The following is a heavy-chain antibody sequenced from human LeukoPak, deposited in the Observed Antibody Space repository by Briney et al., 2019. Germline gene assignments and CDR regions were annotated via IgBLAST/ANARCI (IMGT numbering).Heavy chain of an antibody. CDR2: IYHSGST. V-gene: IGHV4-4*02. D-gene: IGHD6-19*01. CDR1: GGSISSSNW. CDR3: AREAQYSSGWYVDP. Sequence: PSGTLSLTCAVSGGSISSSNWWSWIRQLPGKGLEWIGEIYHSGSTNYDPSLKSRVTISVDKSKNQFSLKLSSVTAADTAVYYCAREAQYSSGWYVDPWGQGTLVTVSS. J-gene: IGHJ5*02.